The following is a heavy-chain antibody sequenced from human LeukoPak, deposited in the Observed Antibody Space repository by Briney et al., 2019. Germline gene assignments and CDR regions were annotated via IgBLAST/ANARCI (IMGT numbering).Heavy chain of an antibody. CDR2: INPNSGDT. V-gene: IGHV1-2*02. CDR3: AAAPITGETHYYYYYYMDV. J-gene: IGHJ6*03. D-gene: IGHD7-27*01. CDR1: GYTFTGYS. Sequence: ASVTVSCTASGYTFTGYSMHWVRQAPGQGLEWMGWINPNSGDTHYAQKFQGRVTMTRDTSISTAYMELSKLTSDDTALYYCAAAPITGETHYYYYYYMDVWGKGTAVTVCS.